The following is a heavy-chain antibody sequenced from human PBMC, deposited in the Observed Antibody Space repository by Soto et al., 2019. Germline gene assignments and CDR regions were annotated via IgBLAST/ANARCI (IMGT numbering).Heavy chain of an antibody. Sequence: QVQLVQSGAEVKKPGASVKVSCKASGYTFTSYDINWVRQATGQGLEWMGWMNPNSGNTGYAQKFQGRVTITRDTSASTAYMELSSLRSEDTAVYYCARELVGATTSLDYWGQGTLVTVSS. J-gene: IGHJ4*02. D-gene: IGHD1-26*01. V-gene: IGHV1-8*01. CDR1: GYTFTSYD. CDR2: MNPNSGNT. CDR3: ARELVGATTSLDY.